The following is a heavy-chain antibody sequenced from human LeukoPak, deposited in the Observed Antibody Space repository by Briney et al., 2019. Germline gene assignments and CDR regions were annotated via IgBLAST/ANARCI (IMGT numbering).Heavy chain of an antibody. CDR3: AADTGKGGDV. CDR2: INAGNGNT. D-gene: IGHD1-14*01. V-gene: IGHV1-3*01. Sequence: ASVKVSCKASGYTFISYTLHWVRQAPGQRLEWMGWINAGNGNTKYSQKFQGRVTFTRDTSASTAYMELSSLRSEDTAVYYCAADTGKGGDVWGQGTTVTVSS. CDR1: GYTFISYT. J-gene: IGHJ6*02.